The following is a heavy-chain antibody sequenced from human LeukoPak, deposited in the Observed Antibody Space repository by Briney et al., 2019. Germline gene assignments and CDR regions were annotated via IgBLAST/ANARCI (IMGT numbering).Heavy chain of an antibody. D-gene: IGHD2-21*02. CDR1: GFTFSSYS. CDR3: ARGRLAYCGGDCYSL. J-gene: IGHJ4*02. Sequence: GGSLRLSCAASGFTFSSYSMNWVCQAPGKGLEWVSSISSSSSYIYYADSVKGRFTISRDNAKNSLYLQMNSLRAEDTAVYYCARGRLAYCGGDCYSLWGQGTLVTVSS. V-gene: IGHV3-21*01. CDR2: ISSSSSYI.